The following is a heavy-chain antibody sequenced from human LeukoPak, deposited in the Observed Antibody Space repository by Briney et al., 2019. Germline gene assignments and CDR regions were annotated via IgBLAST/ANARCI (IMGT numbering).Heavy chain of an antibody. D-gene: IGHD4-23*01. CDR3: ARSDTVVFHDAFDI. CDR1: GFTFSDYY. Sequence: GGSLRLSCAASGFTFSDYYMNWLRQAPGKGLEWVSYIDSRGSTLYYADSVKGRFTISRDNAKNSLYLQMSSLRAEDTAVYYCARSDTVVFHDAFDIWGQGTMVTVSS. V-gene: IGHV3-11*04. CDR2: IDSRGSTL. J-gene: IGHJ3*02.